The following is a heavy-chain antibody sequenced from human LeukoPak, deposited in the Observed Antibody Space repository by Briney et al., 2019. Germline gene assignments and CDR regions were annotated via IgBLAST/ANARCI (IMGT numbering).Heavy chain of an antibody. V-gene: IGHV3-53*01. CDR2: IYINGYT. Sequence: GGSLRLSCVVSGFIVSSDYMSWVRQAPGKGLEWVSVIYINGYTYYADSVRGRFTISRDISKNTVYLQMNSLTAEDTAVYYCARLAYWGQGTLATVSS. CDR1: GFIVSSDY. J-gene: IGHJ4*02. CDR3: ARLAY.